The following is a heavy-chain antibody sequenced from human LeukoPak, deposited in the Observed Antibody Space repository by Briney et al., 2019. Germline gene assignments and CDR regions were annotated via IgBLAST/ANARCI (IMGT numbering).Heavy chain of an antibody. V-gene: IGHV3-21*01. D-gene: IGHD6-13*01. CDR3: ARYRIAAAGRYYFDY. CDR2: ISSSSSYI. CDR1: GFTFSSYG. Sequence: SGGSLRLSCAASGFTFSSYGMNWVRQAPGKGLEWVSSISSSSSYIYYADSVKGRFTISRDNAKNSLYLQMNSLRAEDTAVYYCARYRIAAAGRYYFDYWGQGTLVTVSS. J-gene: IGHJ4*02.